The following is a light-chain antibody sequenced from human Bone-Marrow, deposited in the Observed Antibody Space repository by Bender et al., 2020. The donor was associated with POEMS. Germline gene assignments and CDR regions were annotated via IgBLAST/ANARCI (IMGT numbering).Light chain of an antibody. CDR2: QDT. V-gene: IGLV3-1*01. J-gene: IGLJ2*01. CDR1: DLGDKY. Sequence: SYEVTQPPSVSVSPGQTASITCSGDDLGDKYVAWYQQKPGQSPVLVIYQDTKRPSGIPERFSGSNSWNTATLTISGTHAMDEADYYCQAWDTYSVIFGGGTKLTVL. CDR3: QAWDTYSVI.